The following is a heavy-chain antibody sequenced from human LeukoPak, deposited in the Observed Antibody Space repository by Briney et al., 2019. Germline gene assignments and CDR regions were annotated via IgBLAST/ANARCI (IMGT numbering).Heavy chain of an antibody. D-gene: IGHD3-3*01. V-gene: IGHV4-31*03. CDR3: ARGSENDFWSVGGLLGAFDI. Sequence: SQTLSLTCTVSGGSISSGGYYWSWIRQHPGKGLEWIGYIYYSGSTYYNPSLKSRVTISVDTSKNQFSLKLSSVTAADTAVYYCARGSENDFWSVGGLLGAFDIWGQGTMVTVSS. CDR2: IYYSGST. J-gene: IGHJ3*02. CDR1: GGSISSGGYY.